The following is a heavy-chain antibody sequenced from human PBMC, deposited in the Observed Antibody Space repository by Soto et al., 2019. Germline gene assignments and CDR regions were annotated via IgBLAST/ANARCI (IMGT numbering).Heavy chain of an antibody. D-gene: IGHD1-26*01. CDR2: INAGNGNT. Sequence: QVQLVQSGAEVKKPGASVKVSCKASGYTFTSYAMHWVRQAPGQRLEWMGWINAGNGNTKYSQKFQGRVTITRDTSASTAYMELSSLRSEDTAVYYCARALGIVGARDAFDIWGQGTMVTVSS. V-gene: IGHV1-3*01. J-gene: IGHJ3*02. CDR1: GYTFTSYA. CDR3: ARALGIVGARDAFDI.